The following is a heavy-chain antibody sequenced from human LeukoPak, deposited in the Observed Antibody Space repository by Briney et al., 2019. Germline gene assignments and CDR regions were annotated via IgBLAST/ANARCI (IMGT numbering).Heavy chain of an antibody. V-gene: IGHV3-20*04. D-gene: IGHD3-22*01. J-gene: IGHJ3*02. CDR1: GFTFDDYG. Sequence: GGSLRLSCAASGFTFDDYGMSWVRQAPGKGLEWVSGINWNGGSTGYADSVKGRFTISRDNAKNSLYLQMNSLRAQDTAVYYCARDLLYYDSVFDIWGQGTMVTVSS. CDR3: ARDLLYYDSVFDI. CDR2: INWNGGST.